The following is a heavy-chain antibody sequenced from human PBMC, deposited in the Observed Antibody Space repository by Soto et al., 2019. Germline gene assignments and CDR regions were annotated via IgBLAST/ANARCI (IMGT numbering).Heavy chain of an antibody. Sequence: QVQLQESGPGLVKPSQTLSLTCTVSGGSISSGGYYWSWIRQHPGKGLEWIGYIYYSGSTYYNPSLKSRVTISVDTSKHQLTLKLSSVTASDTAVYYCARKLRFGEDYSGMDVWGQGTTVTVSS. CDR2: IYYSGST. J-gene: IGHJ6*02. CDR1: GGSISSGGYY. D-gene: IGHD3-10*01. CDR3: ARKLRFGEDYSGMDV. V-gene: IGHV4-31*03.